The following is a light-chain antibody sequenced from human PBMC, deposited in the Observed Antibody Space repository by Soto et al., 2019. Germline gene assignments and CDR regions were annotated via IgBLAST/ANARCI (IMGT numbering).Light chain of an antibody. Sequence: QSALTQPASVSGSPGQSITISCTGTSSDVGGYNYFSWYQQHPVKAPKLMIYDVSNRPSGVSNRFSGSKSGKTASLTISGLQAEDEAYYCSSSYTSSSTPLFGGGTQLTVL. CDR1: SSDVGGYNY. CDR3: SSYTSSSTPL. CDR2: DVS. V-gene: IGLV2-14*01. J-gene: IGLJ2*01.